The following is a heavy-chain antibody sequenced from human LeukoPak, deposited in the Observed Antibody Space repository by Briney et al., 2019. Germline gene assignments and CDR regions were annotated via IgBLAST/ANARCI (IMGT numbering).Heavy chain of an antibody. CDR3: ARQGSEIDY. CDR2: ISSSGDTI. V-gene: IGHV3-11*01. J-gene: IGHJ4*02. Sequence: PGGSLRLSCAASGFTLSHYYMTWIRQAPGKGMERLSCISSSGDTIYYADSVKGRFTVSRDNAENSLYLQMNSLISEDTAMYYCARQGSEIDYWGQGTLVTVSS. CDR1: GFTLSHYY.